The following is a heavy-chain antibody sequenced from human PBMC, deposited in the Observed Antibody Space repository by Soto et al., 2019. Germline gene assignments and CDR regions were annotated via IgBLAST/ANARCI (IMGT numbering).Heavy chain of an antibody. Sequence: EVQLVESGGGLVQPGRSLRLSCAASGFTFDDYAMHWVRQAPGKGLEWVSGISWNSGSIGYADSVKGRFTISRDNAKNSLYLKMNSLRAGDTALYYCEKDRAARPRGCSFDYWGRGTLVTVSS. CDR3: EKDRAARPRGCSFDY. CDR2: ISWNSGSI. J-gene: IGHJ4*02. D-gene: IGHD6-6*01. CDR1: GFTFDDYA. V-gene: IGHV3-9*01.